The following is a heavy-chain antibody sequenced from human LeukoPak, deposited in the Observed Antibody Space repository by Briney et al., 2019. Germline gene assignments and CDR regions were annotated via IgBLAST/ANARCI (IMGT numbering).Heavy chain of an antibody. CDR3: ARIPPSAPAAVDY. V-gene: IGHV3-72*01. CDR2: IRKKVNSYTT. Sequence: GGSLRLSCAASGFTFSDHCMDWVRQVPGKGLEWVGRIRKKVNSYTTEYAASVEGRFTVSRDDSKNSLYLQMNSLKIEDTAVYYCARIPPSAPAAVDYWGQGTLVTVSS. CDR1: GFTFSDHC. D-gene: IGHD2-2*01. J-gene: IGHJ4*02.